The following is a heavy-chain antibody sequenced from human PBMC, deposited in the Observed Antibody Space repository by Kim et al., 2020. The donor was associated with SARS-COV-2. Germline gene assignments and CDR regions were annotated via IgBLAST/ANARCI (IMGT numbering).Heavy chain of an antibody. D-gene: IGHD1-26*01. CDR2: IKQDGSEK. Sequence: GGSLRLSCTASGFTFSRYWMSWVRQAPGKGLEWVANIKQDGSEKHYVDSVKGRFTISRDNAKNSLYLQMNSLRAEDTAVYYCARDDLLGATLDWGQGTLVTVSS. CDR3: ARDDLLGATLD. CDR1: GFTFSRYW. V-gene: IGHV3-7*01. J-gene: IGHJ4*02.